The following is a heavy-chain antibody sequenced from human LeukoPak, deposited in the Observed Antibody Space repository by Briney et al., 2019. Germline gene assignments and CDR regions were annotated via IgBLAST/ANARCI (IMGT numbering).Heavy chain of an antibody. CDR2: ISYDGSNK. CDR1: GITFSTSV. J-gene: IGHJ5*02. D-gene: IGHD2-21*02. CDR3: ARDGVVTAITRSEYNWFDP. V-gene: IGHV3-30-3*01. Sequence: PGGSLRLSCAASGITFSTSVMHWVRQAPGKGLEWVAVISYDGSNKYYADSVKGRFTISRDNSKNTLYLQMNSLRAEDTAVYHCARDGVVTAITRSEYNWFDPWGQGTLVTVSS.